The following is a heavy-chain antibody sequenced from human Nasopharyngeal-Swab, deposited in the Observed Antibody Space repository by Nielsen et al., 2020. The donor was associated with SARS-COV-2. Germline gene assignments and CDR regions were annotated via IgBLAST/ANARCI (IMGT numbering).Heavy chain of an antibody. CDR2: IWYDGSNK. Sequence: WIRQPPGKGLEWVAIIWYDGSNKYYADSVKGRFTISRDNSKNTLYLQMNSLKTEDTAVYYCTTATAAAGTYYYDSSGYYYFDYWGQGTLVTVSS. J-gene: IGHJ4*02. V-gene: IGHV3-33*01. D-gene: IGHD3-22*01. CDR3: TTATAAAGTYYYDSSGYYYFDY.